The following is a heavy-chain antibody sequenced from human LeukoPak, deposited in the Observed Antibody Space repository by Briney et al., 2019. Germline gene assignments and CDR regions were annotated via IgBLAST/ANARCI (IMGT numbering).Heavy chain of an antibody. D-gene: IGHD3-10*01. CDR1: GYTFTNYA. Sequence: ASVTVSCKASGYTFTNYAIHWLRQAPGQRFAWMGWINASNGHTKYSQEFQDRIAITRDTSATTAYIELSNLRSEDMALYYCARGRGPPNTNRDFYYYYYMDVWGTGTTVTVSS. J-gene: IGHJ6*03. CDR3: ARGRGPPNTNRDFYYYYYMDV. V-gene: IGHV1-3*03. CDR2: INASNGHT.